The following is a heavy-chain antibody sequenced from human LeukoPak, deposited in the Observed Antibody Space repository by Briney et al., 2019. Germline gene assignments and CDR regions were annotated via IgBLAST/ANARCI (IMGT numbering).Heavy chain of an antibody. CDR1: GYTFTGYY. D-gene: IGHD1-26*01. V-gene: IGHV1-2*02. Sequence: GASVKVSCKASGYTFTGYYMHWVRQAPGQGLEWMGWINPNSGGTNYAQKFQGRVTMTRDTSISTAYMELSRLRSDDTAVYYCARDRTQSWGWELLGYYYYYMDVWGKGTTVTVSS. CDR2: INPNSGGT. J-gene: IGHJ6*03. CDR3: ARDRTQSWGWELLGYYYYYMDV.